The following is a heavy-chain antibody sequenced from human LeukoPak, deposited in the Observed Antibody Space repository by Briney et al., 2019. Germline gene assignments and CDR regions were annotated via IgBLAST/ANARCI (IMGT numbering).Heavy chain of an antibody. CDR2: IRYDGSNK. CDR1: GFTFSSYG. J-gene: IGHJ6*03. CDR3: AKDGSFFYYYMDV. D-gene: IGHD3-3*01. V-gene: IGHV3-30*02. Sequence: GGSLRLSCAASGFTFSSYGMHWVRQAPGKGLEWVAFIRYDGSNKYYANSVKGRFTISRDNSKNTLYLQMNSLRAEDTAVYYCAKDGSFFYYYMDVWGKGTTVTVSS.